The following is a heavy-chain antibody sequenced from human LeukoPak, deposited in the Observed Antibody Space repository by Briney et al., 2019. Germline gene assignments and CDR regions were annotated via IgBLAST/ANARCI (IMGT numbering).Heavy chain of an antibody. CDR2: IDAAGKDR. J-gene: IGHJ4*01. Sequence: PGGSLRLSCKASGFTFVDFYMSWVRQAPGKGLEWVANIDAAGKDRYYADSVKGRFTISRDNINNSLYLDMTSLRAEDTATYFCERAMPGVVFNYFDYWGQGVLVPVSS. V-gene: IGHV3-7*01. CDR3: ERAMPGVVFNYFDY. CDR1: GFTFVDFY. D-gene: IGHD2-2*01.